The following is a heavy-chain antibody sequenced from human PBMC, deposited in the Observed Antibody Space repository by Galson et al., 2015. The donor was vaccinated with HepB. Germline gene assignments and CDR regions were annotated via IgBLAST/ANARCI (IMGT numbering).Heavy chain of an antibody. D-gene: IGHD2-15*01. CDR1: GYRFSNNW. Sequence: QSGAEVKKAGESLRISCQAFGYRFSNNWINWVRQMPGKGLEWMGRIDPSDSYTTYSPSFQGHVTISVDKSTSTAYIHWSSPKASDTAIYFCARRLGSGFYPYFDSWGQGTLVTVSS. CDR2: IDPSDSYT. V-gene: IGHV5-10-1*01. CDR3: ARRLGSGFYPYFDS. J-gene: IGHJ4*02.